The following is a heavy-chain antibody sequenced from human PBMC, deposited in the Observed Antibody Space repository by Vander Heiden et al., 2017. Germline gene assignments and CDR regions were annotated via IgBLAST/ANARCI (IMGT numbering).Heavy chain of an antibody. J-gene: IGHJ4*02. Sequence: EVQLVESGGGLVKPGGSLRLSCAASGFTFSSYSMNWVRQAPGKGLEWVSSISSSSSYIYYADAVKGRFTISRDNAKNSLYLKMKSLRAEDTAVYYCARRRYSSGWLDYWGQGTLVTVSS. CDR3: ARRRYSSGWLDY. D-gene: IGHD6-19*01. V-gene: IGHV3-21*01. CDR2: ISSSSSYI. CDR1: GFTFSSYS.